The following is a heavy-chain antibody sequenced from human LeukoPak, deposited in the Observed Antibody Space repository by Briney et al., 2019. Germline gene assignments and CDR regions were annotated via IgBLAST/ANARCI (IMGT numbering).Heavy chain of an antibody. CDR2: IYPGDSDT. J-gene: IGHJ4*02. CDR1: GYSFTSYW. Sequence: GESLKISCNGSGYSFTSYWIGWVRQMPGKGLEWMGIIYPGDSDTRYSPSFQGQVTISADKSISTAYLQWSSLKASDTAMYYCARRVGSRGYSYGYDYWGQGTLVTVSS. CDR3: ARRVGSRGYSYGYDY. D-gene: IGHD5-18*01. V-gene: IGHV5-51*01.